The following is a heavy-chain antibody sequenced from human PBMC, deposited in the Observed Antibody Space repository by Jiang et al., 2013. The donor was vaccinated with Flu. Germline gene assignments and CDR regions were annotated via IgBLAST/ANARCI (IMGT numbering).Heavy chain of an antibody. CDR2: ISTTTGNP. CDR3: AKDQKAGDGYPDLDS. V-gene: IGHV7-4-1*02. CDR1: GYTFTSYA. J-gene: IGHJ4*02. Sequence: QSGSELQKPGASVKVSCKASGYTFTSYAMSWVRQAPGQGLEWMGWISTTTGNPTYAQGFTGRFVFSVDTSVSTAYLQISSLEAEDTAVYYCAKDQKAGDGYPDLDSWGQGTLVTVSS. D-gene: IGHD5-24*01.